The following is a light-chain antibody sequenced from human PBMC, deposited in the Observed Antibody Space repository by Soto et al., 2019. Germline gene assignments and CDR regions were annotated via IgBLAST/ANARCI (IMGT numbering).Light chain of an antibody. Sequence: EIVLTQSPGTLSLSPGERATLSCRASQSVSSIYLAWYQQKPGQAPRLLIYGASSRATGIPDRFSGSGSGTDFTLTISRLEPEDFAVYYCQQYGSSPPWTFGQGTKVEIQ. V-gene: IGKV3-20*01. CDR2: GAS. CDR1: QSVSSIY. J-gene: IGKJ1*01. CDR3: QQYGSSPPWT.